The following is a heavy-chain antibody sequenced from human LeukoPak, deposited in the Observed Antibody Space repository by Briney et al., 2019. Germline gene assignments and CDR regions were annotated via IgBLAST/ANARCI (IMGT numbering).Heavy chain of an antibody. CDR2: ISAYNGNT. CDR1: GYTFTSYG. D-gene: IGHD6-19*01. CDR3: ARDSRRYSSGTMPLNP. Sequence: SVKVSCKASGYTFTSYGISWVRQAPGQGLEWMGWISAYNGNTNYAQKLQGRVTMTTGTSTGTAYMELRSLRSDDTAVYYCARDSRRYSSGTMPLNPWGQGTLVTVSS. J-gene: IGHJ5*02. V-gene: IGHV1-18*01.